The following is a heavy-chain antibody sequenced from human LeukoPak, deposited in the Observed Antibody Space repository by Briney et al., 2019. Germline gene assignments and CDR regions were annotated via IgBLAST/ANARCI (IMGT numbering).Heavy chain of an antibody. Sequence: PGGSLRLSCAASGLTFNKSWMHWVRQGPGKGLEWVSRINNDGSGTSYAGSVKGRFTISRDNAKNTLYLQMNSLRADDTAVYFCARPSGLGMNEYLLHWGQGALVTVSS. D-gene: IGHD3-16*01. CDR3: ARPSGLGMNEYLLH. CDR2: INNDGSGT. J-gene: IGHJ1*01. V-gene: IGHV3-74*01. CDR1: GLTFNKSW.